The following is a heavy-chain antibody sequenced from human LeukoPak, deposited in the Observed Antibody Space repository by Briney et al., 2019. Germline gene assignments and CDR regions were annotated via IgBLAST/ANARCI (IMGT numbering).Heavy chain of an antibody. D-gene: IGHD3-22*01. CDR3: ARGGNYYDSSGYPFDY. V-gene: IGHV7-4-1*02. J-gene: IGHJ4*02. Sequence: ASVKVSCKASGYTFSSCAINWVRQAPGQGLEYMGWIDTKTGNPTYAQGFTGRFVFSLDTSVSTAYLQISSLKAEDTAVYYCARGGNYYDSSGYPFDYWGPGTLVTVSS. CDR2: IDTKTGNP. CDR1: GYTFSSCA.